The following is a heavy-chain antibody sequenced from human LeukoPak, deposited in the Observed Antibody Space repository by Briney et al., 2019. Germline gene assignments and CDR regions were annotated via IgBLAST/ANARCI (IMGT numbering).Heavy chain of an antibody. Sequence: GGSLRLSCAASRFTFSSYAMTWVRQVPGKGLEWVSAISGSGDRTYYADSAKSRFTISRDNSKNTLYLQMSSLRAEDTALYYCAKPYTGIVGSGPMDVWGKGTTVTVSS. J-gene: IGHJ6*04. CDR1: RFTFSSYA. CDR3: AKPYTGIVGSGPMDV. V-gene: IGHV3-23*01. CDR2: ISGSGDRT. D-gene: IGHD1-26*01.